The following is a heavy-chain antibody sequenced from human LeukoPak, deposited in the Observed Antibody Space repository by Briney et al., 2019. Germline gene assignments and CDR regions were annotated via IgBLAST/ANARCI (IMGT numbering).Heavy chain of an antibody. V-gene: IGHV3-21*01. CDR1: GFTFSSYS. D-gene: IGHD4-17*01. CDR2: ISSSSSYI. Sequence: GGSLRLSCAASGFTFSSYSRNWVRQAPEKGLEWVSSISSSSSYIYYADSVKGRFTISRDNAKNSLYLQMNSLRAEDTAVYYCAREGLHTVTTSVWFDPWGQGTLVTVSS. CDR3: AREGLHTVTTSVWFDP. J-gene: IGHJ5*02.